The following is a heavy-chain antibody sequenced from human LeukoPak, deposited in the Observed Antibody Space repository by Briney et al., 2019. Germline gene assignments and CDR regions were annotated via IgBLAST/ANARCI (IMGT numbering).Heavy chain of an antibody. V-gene: IGHV3-23*01. CDR1: GFTFSSYA. CDR3: AKETPYSSSSPDYSGMEL. D-gene: IGHD6-6*01. CDR2: ISGSGGST. Sequence: PGGSLRLSCAASGFTFSSYAMRWVRQAPGQGLEWVSGISGSGGSTYYADSVKGRFTISRDTSKNTLYLQMSSLRAEDTAVYYCAKETPYSSSSPDYSGMELWAGGTRVSV. J-gene: IGHJ6*02.